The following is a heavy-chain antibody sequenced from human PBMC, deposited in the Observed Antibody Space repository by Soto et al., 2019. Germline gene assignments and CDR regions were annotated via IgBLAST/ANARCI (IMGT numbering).Heavy chain of an antibody. V-gene: IGHV3-74*01. CDR1: GFTVSSYW. CDR3: ARGNTCYGNLAS. Sequence: GGSLRLSCAASGFTVSSYWTHWVRQAPGKGLVWVSRISPAGSSTYYADSVRGRFTISKDTAKNTVYLQINSLGAEDAAVYYCARGNTCYGNLASGGQGTLVTVSS. J-gene: IGHJ4*02. CDR2: ISPAGSST. D-gene: IGHD1-7*01.